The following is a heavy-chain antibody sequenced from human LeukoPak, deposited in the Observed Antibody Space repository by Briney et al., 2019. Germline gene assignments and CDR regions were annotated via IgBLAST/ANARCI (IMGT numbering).Heavy chain of an antibody. D-gene: IGHD4-23*01. CDR2: FDPEDGET. CDR3: ATAPPTVAWYAFDI. J-gene: IGHJ3*02. CDR1: GGTFSSYA. V-gene: IGHV1-24*01. Sequence: ASVKVSCKASGGTFSSYAISWVRQAPGQGLEWMGGFDPEDGETIYAQKFQGRVTMTEDTSTDTAYMELSSLRSEDTAVYYCATAPPTVAWYAFDIWGQGTMVTVSS.